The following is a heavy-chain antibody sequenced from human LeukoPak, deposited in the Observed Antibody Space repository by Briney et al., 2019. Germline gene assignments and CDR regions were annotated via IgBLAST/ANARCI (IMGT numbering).Heavy chain of an antibody. D-gene: IGHD3-22*01. Sequence: GGSLRLSRAASGFTFSSYSKNWVRQAPGKGLEWVSSISSSSSYIYYADSVKGRFTISRDNAKNSLYLQMNSLRAEDTAVYYCARDMGTEYYYDSSGYYPNYFDYWGHAILAAVSS. CDR2: ISSSSSYI. J-gene: IGHJ4*01. V-gene: IGHV3-21*01. CDR3: ARDMGTEYYYDSSGYYPNYFDY. CDR1: GFTFSSYS.